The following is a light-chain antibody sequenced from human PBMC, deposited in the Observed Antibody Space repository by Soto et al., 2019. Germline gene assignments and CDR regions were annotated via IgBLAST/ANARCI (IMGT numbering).Light chain of an antibody. Sequence: EIVLTQSPCTLSLSPGERVTLSCRASQSLRRHYLAWYQQKPGQAPRLLIYSASNRATGIPDRFSGSGSGTDFTLTISRLEPEDIAVYYCQHYGGSPLITFAQGTRLEIK. J-gene: IGKJ5*01. V-gene: IGKV3-20*01. CDR1: QSLRRHY. CDR2: SAS. CDR3: QHYGGSPLIT.